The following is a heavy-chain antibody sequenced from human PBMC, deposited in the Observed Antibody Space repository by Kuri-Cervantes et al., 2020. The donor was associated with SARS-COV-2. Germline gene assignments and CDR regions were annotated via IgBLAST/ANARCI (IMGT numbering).Heavy chain of an antibody. CDR3: ASGLGYEQEHY. J-gene: IGHJ4*02. CDR2: IDPSDSYT. D-gene: IGHD3-9*01. CDR1: GYSFTSYW. V-gene: IGHV5-10-1*01. Sequence: GESLKISCKGSGYSFTSYWISWVRQMPGKGLEWMGRIDPSDSYTNYSPSFQGHVTISADKSISTAYLQWSSLKASDTAMFYCASGLGYEQEHYWGQGTLVTVSS.